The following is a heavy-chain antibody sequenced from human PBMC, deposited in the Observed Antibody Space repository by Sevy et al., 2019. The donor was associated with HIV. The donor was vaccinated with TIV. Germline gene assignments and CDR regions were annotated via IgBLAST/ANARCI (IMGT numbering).Heavy chain of an antibody. Sequence: GGSVRLSCEVSGFTFSSYWMHWVRQAPGKGLVWVSRINSDESSINYADSVKGRFTISRDNAKNTLYLQMEGLRAEDTAVYYCARGDYNDVYYFFDLWGRGTLVTVSS. D-gene: IGHD3-22*01. CDR3: ARGDYNDVYYFFDL. V-gene: IGHV3-74*01. CDR1: GFTFSSYW. J-gene: IGHJ2*01. CDR2: INSDESSI.